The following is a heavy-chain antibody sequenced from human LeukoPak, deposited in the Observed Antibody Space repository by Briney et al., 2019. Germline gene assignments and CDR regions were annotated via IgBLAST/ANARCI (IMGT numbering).Heavy chain of an antibody. V-gene: IGHV3-23*01. CDR1: GFSFSNSF. Sequence: GGSLRLSCAASGFSFSNSFMSWVRQAPGKGLEWVSGISGSGSTTNYADSVKGRFTISRDNSKNTLYLQMNTLRAEDTAVYYCAKGVVVVTAMNYFDYWGQGTLVTVSS. D-gene: IGHD2-21*02. CDR3: AKGVVVVTAMNYFDY. J-gene: IGHJ4*02. CDR2: ISGSGSTT.